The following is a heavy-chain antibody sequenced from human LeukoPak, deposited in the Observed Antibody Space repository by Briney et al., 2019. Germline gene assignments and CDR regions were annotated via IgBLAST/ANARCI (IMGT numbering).Heavy chain of an antibody. CDR3: ARDQVAVADAFDI. D-gene: IGHD6-19*01. J-gene: IGHJ3*02. V-gene: IGHV4-4*02. Sequence: GSLRLSCAASGFTFSSYWMSWVRQPPGKGLEWIGEIYHSGSTNYNPSLKSRVTISVDKSKNQFSLKLSSVTAADTAVYYCARDQVAVADAFDIWGQGTMVTVSS. CDR1: GFTFSSYW. CDR2: IYHSGST.